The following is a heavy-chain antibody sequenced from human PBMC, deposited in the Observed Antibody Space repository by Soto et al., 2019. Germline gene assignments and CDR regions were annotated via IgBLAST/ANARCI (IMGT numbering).Heavy chain of an antibody. Sequence: PGETLRLSCAAFGFTVSGKKYVAWVRQAPGKGLEWVSALYDLDGTYYADSVKGRFTTSSDSSRTTVYLQMNDLRPDDTAVYSCATWHLREHAYDIWGQGTTVTVSS. D-gene: IGHD3-10*01. J-gene: IGHJ3*02. CDR1: GFTVSGKKY. V-gene: IGHV3-53*01. CDR3: ATWHLREHAYDI. CDR2: LYDLDGT.